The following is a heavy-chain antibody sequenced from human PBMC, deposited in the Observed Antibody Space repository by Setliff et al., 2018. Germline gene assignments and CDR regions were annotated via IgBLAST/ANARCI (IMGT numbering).Heavy chain of an antibody. CDR2: IKKDGSIK. D-gene: IGHD2-15*01. Sequence: GGSLRLSCAASGFIFRSYWRSWVRQAPGKGLEWVANIKKDGSIKYYLDSVRGRFTISRDNAENSLYLQMNSLRAEDTAVYYCAKEVGYCSGGSCYHYYYGMDVWGQGTTVTVSS. CDR1: GFIFRSYW. J-gene: IGHJ6*02. V-gene: IGHV3-7*01. CDR3: AKEVGYCSGGSCYHYYYGMDV.